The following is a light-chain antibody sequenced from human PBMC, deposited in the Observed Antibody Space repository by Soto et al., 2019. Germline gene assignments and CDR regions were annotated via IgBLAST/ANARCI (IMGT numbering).Light chain of an antibody. Sequence: EIVLTQSPGTLSLSPGERASLSCRASQDVSNSYLAWYQQKPGQAPRLLIYGASSRATGIPDRFSGGGPGTDFTLAISRLEPEDFAVYYCQQYGSSPLTFGGGTKVDIK. CDR3: QQYGSSPLT. CDR2: GAS. V-gene: IGKV3-20*01. J-gene: IGKJ4*01. CDR1: QDVSNSY.